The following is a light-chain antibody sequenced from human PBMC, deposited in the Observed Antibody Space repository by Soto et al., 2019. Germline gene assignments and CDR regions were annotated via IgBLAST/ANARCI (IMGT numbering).Light chain of an antibody. J-gene: IGKJ1*01. Sequence: SPVAQSQPLRERVTHSCRHSQSISSSYLAWYQQKRGQAPRLLIYGATTRATGIPARFSGSGSGTEFTLTISRLQSEDFAVYYCQQYNSSPRTFGQGTKVDIK. CDR1: QSISSSY. CDR3: QQYNSSPRT. V-gene: IGKV3D-15*01. CDR2: GAT.